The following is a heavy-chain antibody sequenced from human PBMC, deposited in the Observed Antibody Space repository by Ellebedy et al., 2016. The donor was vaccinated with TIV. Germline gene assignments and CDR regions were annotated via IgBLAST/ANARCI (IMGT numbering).Heavy chain of an antibody. Sequence: GGSLRLXCAASGFTFSSYAMSWVRQAPGKGLEWVSYISSSATGHYADSVKGRFTVSRDNAKNSLYLQMSSLRAEDTAVYYCAREPNSRGPIGDYFDYWGQGTLVTVSS. J-gene: IGHJ4*02. D-gene: IGHD2/OR15-2a*01. CDR1: GFTFSSYA. CDR2: ISSSATG. CDR3: AREPNSRGPIGDYFDY. V-gene: IGHV3-48*04.